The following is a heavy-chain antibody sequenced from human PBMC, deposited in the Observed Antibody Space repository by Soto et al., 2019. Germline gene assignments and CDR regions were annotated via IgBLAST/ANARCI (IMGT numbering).Heavy chain of an antibody. V-gene: IGHV1-69*02. Sequence: ASVKVSCKASGGTFSSYTISWVRQAPGQGLEWMGRIIPILGIANYAQKFQGRVTITADKSTSTAYMELSSLRSEDTAVYYCARAVSSSWYGYYYGMDVWGQGTTVTVSS. J-gene: IGHJ6*02. CDR2: IIPILGIA. CDR1: GGTFSSYT. CDR3: ARAVSSSWYGYYYGMDV. D-gene: IGHD6-13*01.